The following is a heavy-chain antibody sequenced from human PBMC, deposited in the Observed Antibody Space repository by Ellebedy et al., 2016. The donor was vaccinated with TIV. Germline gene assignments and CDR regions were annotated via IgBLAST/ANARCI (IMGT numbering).Heavy chain of an antibody. CDR3: ASGVVAATTYYYYGMDV. J-gene: IGHJ6*02. CDR1: GGTFSSYA. CDR2: IIPIFGTA. D-gene: IGHD2-15*01. V-gene: IGHV1-69*13. Sequence: SVKVSCXASGGTFSSYAISWVRQAPGQGLEWMGGIIPIFGTANYAQKFQGRVTITADESTSTAYMELSSLRSEDTAVYYCASGVVAATTYYYYGMDVWGQGTAVTVSS.